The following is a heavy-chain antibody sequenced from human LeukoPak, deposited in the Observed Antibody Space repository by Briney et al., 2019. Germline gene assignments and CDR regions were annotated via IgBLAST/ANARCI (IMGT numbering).Heavy chain of an antibody. CDR2: IYYSGST. CDR3: ARNGYSYGYYFDY. J-gene: IGHJ4*02. V-gene: IGHV4-59*08. D-gene: IGHD5-18*01. CDR1: GGSISSYY. Sequence: PSETLSLTCTVSGGSISSYYWSWIRQPPGKELEWIGHIYYSGSTNYNPSLKSRVTISVDTSKNQFSLKLSSVTAADAAVYSCARNGYSYGYYFDYWGQGTLVTVSS.